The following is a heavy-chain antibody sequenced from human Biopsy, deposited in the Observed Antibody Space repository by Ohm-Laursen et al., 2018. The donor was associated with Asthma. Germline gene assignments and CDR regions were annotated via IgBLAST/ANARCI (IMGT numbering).Heavy chain of an antibody. CDR3: AKRRGYSGHDNDY. V-gene: IGHV3-30*18. CDR2: ISYDGNHK. Sequence: SLRLSCSATGFMFRSFGMHWVRQAPGKGLEWVAVISYDGNHKFYEDSVKGRFTISRDNSKNTLYLQMNRLRTEDTAVYYCAKRRGYSGHDNDYWGQGTLVIVSS. D-gene: IGHD5-12*01. CDR1: GFMFRSFG. J-gene: IGHJ4*02.